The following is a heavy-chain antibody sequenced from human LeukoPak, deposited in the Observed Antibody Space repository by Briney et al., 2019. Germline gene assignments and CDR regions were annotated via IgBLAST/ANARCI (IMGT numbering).Heavy chain of an antibody. CDR1: GFTFSSYA. CDR2: ISYDGSNK. J-gene: IGHJ6*03. Sequence: HPGGSLRLSCAASGFTFSSYAMHWVRQAPGKGLEWVAVISYDGSNKYDADSVKGRFTISRDNSKNTLYLQMNSLRAEDAAVYYCARDPGTYYYDRSGYAPSLYYYYMDVWGKGTTVTVSS. CDR3: ARDPGTYYYDRSGYAPSLYYYYMDV. V-gene: IGHV3-30*04. D-gene: IGHD3-22*01.